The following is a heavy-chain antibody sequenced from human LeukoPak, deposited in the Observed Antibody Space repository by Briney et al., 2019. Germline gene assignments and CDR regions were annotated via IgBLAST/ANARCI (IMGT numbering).Heavy chain of an antibody. CDR2: IIGSGART. V-gene: IGHV3-23*01. Sequence: GGSLRLSCAASGFTFSSYGMHWVRQAPGKGLEWVSNIIGSGARTYYADSVKGRFTISRDNSKNTLYLQMNSLRAEDTAVYFCTGEAALDAFDIWGQGTMVTVSS. CDR1: GFTFSSYG. D-gene: IGHD6-6*01. J-gene: IGHJ3*02. CDR3: TGEAALDAFDI.